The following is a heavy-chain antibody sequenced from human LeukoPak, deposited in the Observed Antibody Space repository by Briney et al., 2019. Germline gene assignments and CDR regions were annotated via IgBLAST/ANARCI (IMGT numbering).Heavy chain of an antibody. CDR3: ARGAAGGDFDY. CDR2: ISSRGSSI. V-gene: IGHV3-48*03. CDR1: GFTFSTYE. J-gene: IGHJ4*02. D-gene: IGHD6-13*01. Sequence: GSSLRLSCAASGFTFSTYEMDWVRQAPGKELEWVSYISSRGSSIYYADSVKGRFTISRDNAKNSLYLQMSSLRVEDTAVYYCARGAAGGDFDYWGQGTLVTVSS.